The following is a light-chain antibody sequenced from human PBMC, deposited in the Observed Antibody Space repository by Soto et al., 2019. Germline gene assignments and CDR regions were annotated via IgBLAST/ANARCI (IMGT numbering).Light chain of an antibody. CDR1: SSNIETNT. V-gene: IGLV1-44*01. J-gene: IGLJ2*01. CDR3: AVWDDNLSGMI. Sequence: QTVVTQPPSASGTPGQRVTISCSGSSSNIETNTVDWYQHLPGTAPKVLIFNNNQRPSGVPDRFSGSKSGTSASLAISGLQSEDEAHYYCAVWDDNLSGMIFGGGTKLTVL. CDR2: NNN.